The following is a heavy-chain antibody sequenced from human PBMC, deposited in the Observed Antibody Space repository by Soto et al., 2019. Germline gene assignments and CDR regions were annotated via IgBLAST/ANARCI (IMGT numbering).Heavy chain of an antibody. CDR1: GYTFTGYY. V-gene: IGHV1-2*04. Sequence: ASVRVSCQASGYTFTGYYMHWVRQAPGQGLEWMEWINPNSGGTNYAQKFQGWVTMTRDTSISTAYMELSRLRSDDTAVYYCARGPTTDYYYDSSGYHPSWFDPWGQGTLVTVSS. CDR2: INPNSGGT. D-gene: IGHD3-22*01. CDR3: ARGPTTDYYYDSSGYHPSWFDP. J-gene: IGHJ5*02.